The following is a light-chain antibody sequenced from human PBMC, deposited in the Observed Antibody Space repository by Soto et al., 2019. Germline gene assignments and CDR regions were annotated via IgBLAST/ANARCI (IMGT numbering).Light chain of an antibody. Sequence: QSALTQPASVSGSPGQSITISCTGTSSDVGGYDYVSWYQQHPGQAPKLMIFEVTNRPSGVSNRFSGSKSGNTASLTISGLRAEDEADYYCSSFRSTSTLPYVFGTGTKVTVL. CDR3: SSFRSTSTLPYV. CDR2: EVT. CDR1: SSDVGGYDY. V-gene: IGLV2-14*01. J-gene: IGLJ1*01.